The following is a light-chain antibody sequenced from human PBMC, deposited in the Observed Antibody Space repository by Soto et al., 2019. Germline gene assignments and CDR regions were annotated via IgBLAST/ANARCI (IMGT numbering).Light chain of an antibody. Sequence: GDRVIITCRATQDISNYLAWYQQKPGKVPKLLIYAASTLQSGVPSRFSGSGSGTDFTLTISSLQPEDVATFYCQEYKSAPLTFGGGTKVEIK. V-gene: IGKV1-27*01. CDR3: QEYKSAPLT. J-gene: IGKJ4*01. CDR2: AAS. CDR1: QDISNY.